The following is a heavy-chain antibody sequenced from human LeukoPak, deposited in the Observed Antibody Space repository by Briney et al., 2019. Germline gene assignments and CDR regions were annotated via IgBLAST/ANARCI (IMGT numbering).Heavy chain of an antibody. CDR2: IYTSGST. J-gene: IGHJ4*02. CDR3: ARHQRYSYGFDC. Sequence: SETLSLTCTVSGGSISSYYWSWIRQPPGKGLEWIGYIYTSGSTNYNPSLKSRVTISVDTSENQFSLKLSSVTAADTAVYYCARHQRYSYGFDCWGQGTLVTVSS. CDR1: GGSISSYY. D-gene: IGHD5-18*01. V-gene: IGHV4-4*09.